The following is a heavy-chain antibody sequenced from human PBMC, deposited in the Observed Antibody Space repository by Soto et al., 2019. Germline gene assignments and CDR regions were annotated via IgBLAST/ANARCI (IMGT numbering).Heavy chain of an antibody. CDR1: GFTFSSYS. CDR3: ARDKGSQGFEWLRLSPNWFDP. J-gene: IGHJ5*02. Sequence: GGSLRLSCAASGFTFSSYSMNWVRQAPGKGLEWVSYISSSSSTIYYADSVKGRFTISRDNAKNSLYLQMNSLRDEDTAVYYCARDKGSQGFEWLRLSPNWFDPWGQGTLVTVSS. D-gene: IGHD5-12*01. V-gene: IGHV3-48*02. CDR2: ISSSSSTI.